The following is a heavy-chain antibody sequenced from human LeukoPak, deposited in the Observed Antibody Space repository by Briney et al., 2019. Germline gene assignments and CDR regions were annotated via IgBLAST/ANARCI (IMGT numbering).Heavy chain of an antibody. CDR1: GFTFSNYW. J-gene: IGHJ4*02. CDR2: VVQDGSDK. Sequence: GGSLRLSCAASGFTFSNYWMSWVRQAPGKGLEWVANVVQDGSDKYYVDFVKGRFTISRDNAKNSLYLQMNSLRAEDTAVYYCARGPFMVRGVIAYWGQGTLVTVSS. D-gene: IGHD3-10*01. CDR3: ARGPFMVRGVIAY. V-gene: IGHV3-7*01.